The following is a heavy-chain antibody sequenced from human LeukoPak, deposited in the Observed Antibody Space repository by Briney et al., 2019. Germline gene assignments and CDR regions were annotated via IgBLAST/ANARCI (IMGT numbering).Heavy chain of an antibody. CDR3: ASSHCSGGSCYWTTTNNWFDP. V-gene: IGHV1-69*13. CDR2: IIPIFGTA. D-gene: IGHD2-15*01. J-gene: IGHJ5*02. CDR1: GGTFSSYA. Sequence: GASVKVSCKASGGTFSSYAISWVRQAPGQGLEWMGGIIPIFGTANYAQKFQGRVTITADESTSTVYMELSSLRSEDTAVYYCASSHCSGGSCYWTTTNNWFDPWGQGTLVTVSS.